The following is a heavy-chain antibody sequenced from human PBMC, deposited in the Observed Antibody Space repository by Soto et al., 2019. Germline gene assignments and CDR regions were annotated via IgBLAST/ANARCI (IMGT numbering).Heavy chain of an antibody. D-gene: IGHD6-13*01. J-gene: IGHJ5*02. Sequence: QITLKESGPTLVKPTQTLTLTCTFSGFSLSTSGVGVGWIRQPPGKALEWLALIYWDDDKRYSPSLKSRLTITKDTSKNQVVLTITTMDPVDTATYYCAQTYSSSWSSGWFDPWGQGTLVTVSS. CDR3: AQTYSSSWSSGWFDP. CDR2: IYWDDDK. V-gene: IGHV2-5*02. CDR1: GFSLSTSGVG.